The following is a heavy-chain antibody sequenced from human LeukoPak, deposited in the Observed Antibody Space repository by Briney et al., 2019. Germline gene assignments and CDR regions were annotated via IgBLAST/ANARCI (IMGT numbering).Heavy chain of an antibody. CDR2: IYHSGST. Sequence: SETLSLTCTVSGYSISSGYYWGRIRQPPGKGLEWIGSIYHSGSTYYNPSLKSRVTISVDTSKNQFSLKLSSVTAADTAVYYCARGVYSSSLYYFDYWGQGTLVTVSS. CDR3: ARGVYSSSLYYFDY. CDR1: GYSISSGYY. D-gene: IGHD6-13*01. V-gene: IGHV4-38-2*02. J-gene: IGHJ4*02.